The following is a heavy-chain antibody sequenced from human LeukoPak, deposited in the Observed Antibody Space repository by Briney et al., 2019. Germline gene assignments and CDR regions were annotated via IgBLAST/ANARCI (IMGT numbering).Heavy chain of an antibody. V-gene: IGHV1-69*13. CDR3: ARDAPEYSSSSGFFDY. CDR1: GYTFTGYY. D-gene: IGHD6-6*01. Sequence: SVKVSCKASGYTFTGYYMHWVRQAPGQGLEWMGGIIPIFGTANYAQKFQGRVTITADESTSTAYMELSSLRSEDTAVYYCARDAPEYSSSSGFFDYWGQGTLVTVSS. J-gene: IGHJ4*02. CDR2: IIPIFGTA.